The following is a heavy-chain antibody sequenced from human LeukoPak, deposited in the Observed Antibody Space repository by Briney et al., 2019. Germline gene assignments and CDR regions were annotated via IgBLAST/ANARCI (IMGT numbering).Heavy chain of an antibody. V-gene: IGHV4-30-2*01. J-gene: IGHJ6*02. D-gene: IGHD3-3*01. CDR1: GGSISSGGYS. CDR2: IYHSGST. Sequence: PSETLSLTCAVSGGSISSGGYSWSWIRQPPGKGLEWIGYIYHSGSTYYNPSLKSRVTISVDRSKNQFSLKLSPVTAADTAVYYCARGPPYYDFWSGYYRGYYYYGMDVWGQGTTVTVSS. CDR3: ARGPPYYDFWSGYYRGYYYYGMDV.